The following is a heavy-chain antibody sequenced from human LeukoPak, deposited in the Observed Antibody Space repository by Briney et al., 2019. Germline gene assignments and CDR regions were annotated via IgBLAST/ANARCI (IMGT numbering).Heavy chain of an antibody. CDR2: INWNGGST. Sequence: GGSLRLSCAASGFTFDDYGMSWVRQAPGKGLEWVSGINWNGGSTGYADSVKGRFTISRDNAKNSLYLQMNSLRAEDTALYHCANHAYRYYYYYGMDVWGQGTTVTVSS. CDR3: ANHAYRYYYYYGMDV. V-gene: IGHV3-20*01. D-gene: IGHD1-14*01. CDR1: GFTFDDYG. J-gene: IGHJ6*02.